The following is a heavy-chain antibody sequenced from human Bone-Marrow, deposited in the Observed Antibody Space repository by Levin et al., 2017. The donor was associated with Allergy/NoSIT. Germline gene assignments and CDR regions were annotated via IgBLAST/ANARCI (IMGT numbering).Heavy chain of an antibody. V-gene: IGHV5-51*01. CDR3: ARRGSTGVLGHYYDYMDV. CDR1: GYSFTTYW. CDR2: IYPGDSST. J-gene: IGHJ6*03. D-gene: IGHD2-8*02. Sequence: GESLKISCKASGYSFTTYWIAWVRQMPGKGLEWMGIIYPGDSSTRYSPSFQGQVTISADKSIHTAYLQWSSLKASDTAMYYCARRGSTGVLGHYYDYMDVWAKGTTVTVSS.